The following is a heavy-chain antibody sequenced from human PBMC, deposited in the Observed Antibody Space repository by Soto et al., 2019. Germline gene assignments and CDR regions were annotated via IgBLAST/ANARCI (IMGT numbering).Heavy chain of an antibody. Sequence: NPSETLSLTCTVSGGSISSYYWSWIRQPPGKGLEWIGYIYYSGSTNYNPSLKSRVTISVDTSKNQFSLKLSSVTAADTAVYYCARVYCSSTSCYTWWFDPWGQGTLVTVSS. CDR1: GGSISSYY. CDR3: ARVYCSSTSCYTWWFDP. D-gene: IGHD2-2*02. J-gene: IGHJ5*02. CDR2: IYYSGST. V-gene: IGHV4-59*01.